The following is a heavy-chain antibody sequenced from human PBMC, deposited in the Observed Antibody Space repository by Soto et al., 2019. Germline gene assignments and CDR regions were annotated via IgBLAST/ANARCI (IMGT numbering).Heavy chain of an antibody. CDR1: GFTFSSYW. J-gene: IGHJ6*02. V-gene: IGHV3-7*01. CDR2: IKQDGSEK. CDR3: ARDPNIVATMGSIYYCYGMDV. Sequence: PGGSLRLSCAASGFTFSSYWMSWVRQAPGKGLEWVANIKQDGSEKYYVDSVKGRFTISRDNAKNSLYLQMNSLRAEDTAVYYCARDPNIVATMGSIYYCYGMDVWGQGTTVTVSS. D-gene: IGHD5-12*01.